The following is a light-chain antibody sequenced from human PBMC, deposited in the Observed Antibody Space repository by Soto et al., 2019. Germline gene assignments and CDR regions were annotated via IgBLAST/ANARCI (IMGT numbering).Light chain of an antibody. CDR1: SSDVGAYNY. Sequence: QLVLTQPASVSGSPVQSITISCTGTSSDVGAYNYVSWFQQHPGKAPKLMIYDVSNRPSGVSNRFSGSKSGNTASLTISGLQAEDEADYYCCSYTTSSTYVFGIGTKLTVL. V-gene: IGLV2-14*01. CDR2: DVS. CDR3: CSYTTSSTYV. J-gene: IGLJ1*01.